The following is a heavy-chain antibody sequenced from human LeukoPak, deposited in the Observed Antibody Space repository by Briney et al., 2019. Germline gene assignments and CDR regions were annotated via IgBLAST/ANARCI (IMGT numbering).Heavy chain of an antibody. J-gene: IGHJ4*02. Sequence: PGGSLRLSCAASGFTFSRYGMHWVRRAPGKGLEWVAVIANVGRDKHSADFVKGRFTITRDNAKNTLYLQMNSLRAEDTAVYYCASESSHGDYVYWGQGTLVTVSS. V-gene: IGHV3-30*03. D-gene: IGHD4-17*01. CDR3: ASESSHGDYVY. CDR2: IANVGRDK. CDR1: GFTFSRYG.